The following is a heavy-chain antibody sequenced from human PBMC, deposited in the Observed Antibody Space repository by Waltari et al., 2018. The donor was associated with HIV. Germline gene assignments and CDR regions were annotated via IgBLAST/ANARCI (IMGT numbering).Heavy chain of an antibody. CDR2: IYYSGST. Sequence: QVQLQESGPGLVKPSETLSLTCTVSGGSISSYYWSWIRQPPGKGLEWIGYIYYSGSTNYNPSLKSRGTIAVDTSKNQFSLKLSSVTAADTAVYYCARIGDCSSTSCPYYYGMDVWGQGTTVTVSS. D-gene: IGHD2-2*01. V-gene: IGHV4-59*01. CDR3: ARIGDCSSTSCPYYYGMDV. J-gene: IGHJ6*02. CDR1: GGSISSYY.